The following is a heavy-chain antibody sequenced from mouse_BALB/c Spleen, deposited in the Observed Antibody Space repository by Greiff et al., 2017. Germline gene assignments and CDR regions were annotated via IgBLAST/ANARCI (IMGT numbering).Heavy chain of an antibody. J-gene: IGHJ3*01. CDR1: GFTFSDYG. CDR3: ARVNYRYDVPY. V-gene: IGHV5-15*02. Sequence: EVHLVESGGGLVQPGGSRKLSCAASGFTFSDYGMAWVRQAPGKGPEWVAFISNLAYSIYYADTVTGRFTISRENAKNTLYLEMSSLRSEDTAMYYCARVNYRYDVPYWGQGTLVTVSA. CDR2: ISNLAYSI. D-gene: IGHD2-14*01.